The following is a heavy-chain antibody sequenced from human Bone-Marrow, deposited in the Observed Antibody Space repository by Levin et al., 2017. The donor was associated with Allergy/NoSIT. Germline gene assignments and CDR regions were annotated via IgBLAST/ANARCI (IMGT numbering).Heavy chain of an antibody. J-gene: IGHJ4*02. V-gene: IGHV3-23*01. CDR1: GFTFSRYA. Sequence: GGSLRLSCVGSGFTFSRYAMSWVRQAPGRGLEWVASVNNGGNAYYGDSVKGRFIVSRDNSRNTLDLQMNSLRDDDTAIYYCAKDHPSSGWPAFDYWGQGTRVSVSS. CDR2: VNNGGNA. D-gene: IGHD6-19*01. CDR3: AKDHPSSGWPAFDY.